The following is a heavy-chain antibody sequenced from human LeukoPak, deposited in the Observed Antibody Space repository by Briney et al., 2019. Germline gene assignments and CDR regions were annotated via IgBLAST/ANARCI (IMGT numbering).Heavy chain of an antibody. V-gene: IGHV3-23*01. Sequence: PGGSLKLSCAASGFTFSSYAMSWVRQAPGEGLEWVSAISGSGGSTYYADSVKGRFTIYRDNSKNTLYLQMNSLRAEDTAVYYCAKDWIVGAPTIFDYWGQGTLVTVSS. CDR1: GFTFSSYA. J-gene: IGHJ4*02. CDR3: AKDWIVGAPTIFDY. D-gene: IGHD1-26*01. CDR2: ISGSGGST.